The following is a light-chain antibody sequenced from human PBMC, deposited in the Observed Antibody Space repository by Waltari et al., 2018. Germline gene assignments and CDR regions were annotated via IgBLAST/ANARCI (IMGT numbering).Light chain of an antibody. J-gene: IGLJ1*01. V-gene: IGLV3-1*01. Sequence: SYELTQPPSVSVSPGQTVTITCSGDNLGNKYACWYQQKAGQSPVLVIYQDTKRPSGIPERFSGANAGNTVTLTISGTQAMDEADYYCQAWDSSTEVFGTGTKLTVL. CDR3: QAWDSSTEV. CDR1: NLGNKY. CDR2: QDT.